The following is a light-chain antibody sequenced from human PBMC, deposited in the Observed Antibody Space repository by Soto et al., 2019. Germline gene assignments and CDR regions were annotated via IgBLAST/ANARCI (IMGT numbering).Light chain of an antibody. CDR2: GAS. J-gene: IGKJ3*01. V-gene: IGKV3-20*01. Sequence: VVLTQSPATLSLSPGERATLSCRASRHVYINALAWYQQKPGRTPTLLIFGASTRDTDIPDRFSGTGSGTDFSLTINGVEPEDSAVYFCQQYGASPFTFGPGTRVEI. CDR3: QQYGASPFT. CDR1: RHVYINA.